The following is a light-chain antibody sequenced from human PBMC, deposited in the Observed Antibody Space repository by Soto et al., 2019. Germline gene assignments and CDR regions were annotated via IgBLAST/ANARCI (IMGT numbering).Light chain of an antibody. CDR1: QGISSY. J-gene: IGKJ2*01. Sequence: DIQLTQSPSFLSASVGDRATITCRASQGISSYLAWHHQKPGKAPELLINGASTLGDGGPARFSGSGSGTEFTLTISSLQPEDFAAYYCQQSYSAPYTFGQGTKLEI. CDR2: GAS. CDR3: QQSYSAPYT. V-gene: IGKV1-9*01.